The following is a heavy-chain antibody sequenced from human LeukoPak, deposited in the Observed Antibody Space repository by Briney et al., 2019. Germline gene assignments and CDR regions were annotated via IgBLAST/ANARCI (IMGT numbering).Heavy chain of an antibody. CDR2: IRYDGSNK. V-gene: IGHV3-30*02. CDR3: AKDPTMVTYYFDY. D-gene: IGHD5-18*01. CDR1: GFTFSSYG. J-gene: IGHJ4*02. Sequence: GGSLRLSCAASGFTFSSYGMHWVRQAPGKGLEWVAFIRYDGSNKYYADSVKGRFTISRDNSKNTLYLQMNSLRAEDTAVYYCAKDPTMVTYYFDYWGQGTLVTVSS.